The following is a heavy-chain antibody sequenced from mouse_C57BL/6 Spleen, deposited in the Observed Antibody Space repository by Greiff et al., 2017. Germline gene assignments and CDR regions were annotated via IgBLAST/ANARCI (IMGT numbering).Heavy chain of an antibody. D-gene: IGHD1-1*01. Sequence: EVQLQQSGAELVRPGASVKLSCTASGFNIKDDYMHWVKQRPEQGLEWIGWIDPENGDTESASKFQGQATITADTASNTADLQLSSLTSEDTDGDYCTTGSSYPFDYWGQGTTLTVSS. V-gene: IGHV14-4*01. CDR2: IDPENGDT. CDR3: TTGSSYPFDY. CDR1: GFNIKDDY. J-gene: IGHJ2*01.